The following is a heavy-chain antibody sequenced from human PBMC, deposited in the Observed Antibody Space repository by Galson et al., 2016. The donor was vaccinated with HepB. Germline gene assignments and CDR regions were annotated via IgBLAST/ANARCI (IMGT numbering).Heavy chain of an antibody. J-gene: IGHJ3*01. CDR1: GFSVIRHG. D-gene: IGHD2-15*01. V-gene: IGHV3-33*01. CDR2: IWYGETN. Sequence: SLRLSCAASGFSVIRHGMHWVRQAPGKGLEWVAVIWYGETNNADSVKSRFTISRNIFKNTLYLEMSNLRVDDTAVYYCVREVSTSGAPGAFDVWGQGTTVTVSA. CDR3: VREVSTSGAPGAFDV.